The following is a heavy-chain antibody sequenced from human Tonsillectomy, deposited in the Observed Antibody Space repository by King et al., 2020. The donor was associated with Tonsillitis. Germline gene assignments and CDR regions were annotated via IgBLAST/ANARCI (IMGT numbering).Heavy chain of an antibody. D-gene: IGHD1-1*01. J-gene: IGHJ4*02. V-gene: IGHV1-2*02. CDR2: IYPNNGGT. CDR3: VRENWYYDY. CDR1: GYTFTDYY. Sequence: QLVQSGAEMKRPGASVKVSCLASGYTFTDYYMHWVRQAPGQGLEWMGWIYPNNGGTYYAQKFQGRISLTRDTSINSVYMELTRLTSDDTALYYCVRENWYYDYWGQGTLVTVSS.